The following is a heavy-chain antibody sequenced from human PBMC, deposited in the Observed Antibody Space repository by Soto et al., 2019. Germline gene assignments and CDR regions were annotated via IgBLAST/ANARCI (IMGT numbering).Heavy chain of an antibody. Sequence: PGGSLRLSCAASGFTFSNYDMHWVRQATGKGLEWVSAIGTAGDTYYPGSVKGRFTISRENAKNSLFLQMNSLRVEDTAVYYCARAPFAAAAGPYYYYGMDVWGQGTTVTVSS. CDR3: ARAPFAAAAGPYYYYGMDV. D-gene: IGHD6-13*01. V-gene: IGHV3-13*01. J-gene: IGHJ6*02. CDR1: GFTFSNYD. CDR2: IGTAGDT.